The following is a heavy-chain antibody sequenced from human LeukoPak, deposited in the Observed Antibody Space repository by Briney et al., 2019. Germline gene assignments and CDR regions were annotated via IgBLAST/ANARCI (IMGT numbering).Heavy chain of an antibody. D-gene: IGHD6-19*01. V-gene: IGHV3-23*01. J-gene: IGHJ4*02. CDR2: ISGTGGTT. CDR3: AKEEHSSGWGTMAHNY. Sequence: QAGGSLRLSCAASGFTFSNYAMTWVRQAPGQGLEWVASISGTGGTTSYADSVKGRITISRDDSKNTLYLQMNSLSAEDTAVYYCAKEEHSSGWGTMAHNYWGQGTLVTVSS. CDR1: GFTFSNYA.